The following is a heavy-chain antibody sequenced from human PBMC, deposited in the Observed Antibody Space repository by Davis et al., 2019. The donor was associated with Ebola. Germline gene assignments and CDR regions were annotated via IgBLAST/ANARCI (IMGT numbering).Heavy chain of an antibody. Sequence: GESLKISCAASGFTFSSNYMSWVRQAPGKGLEWVSVIYSGGSTYYADSVKGRFTISRDNSKDTLYLQMDSLRVEDTAVYYCARDLMTTVTNYFGYWGQGTLVTVSS. J-gene: IGHJ4*02. CDR3: ARDLMTTVTNYFGY. D-gene: IGHD4-17*01. CDR2: IYSGGST. V-gene: IGHV3-53*05. CDR1: GFTFSSNY.